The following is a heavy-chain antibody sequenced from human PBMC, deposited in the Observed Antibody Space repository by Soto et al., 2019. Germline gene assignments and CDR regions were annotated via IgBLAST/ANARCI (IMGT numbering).Heavy chain of an antibody. Sequence: QVQLQQWGAGLLKPSETLSLTCAVYGGSFSGYYWSWIRQPPGKGLEWIGEINHSGSTNYNPSLKSRGTISVDTSKSQFSLKLSSVTAADTAVYYCARAPRQQLVYDGMDVWGQGTTVTVSS. D-gene: IGHD6-13*01. CDR1: GGSFSGYY. V-gene: IGHV4-34*01. J-gene: IGHJ6*02. CDR2: INHSGST. CDR3: ARAPRQQLVYDGMDV.